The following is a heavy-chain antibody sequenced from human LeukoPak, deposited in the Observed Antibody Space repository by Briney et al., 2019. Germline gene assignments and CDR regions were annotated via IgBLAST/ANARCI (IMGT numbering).Heavy chain of an antibody. CDR3: ARVTNTGYYYFDY. J-gene: IGHJ4*02. Sequence: SETLSLTCAVSGYSISSGYYWGWIRQPPGKGLEWIGSIYHSGRTYHNPSLKSRVTISVDTSKNQFSLKPNSVTAADTAVYYCARVTNTGYYYFDYWGQGTLVTVSS. CDR1: GYSISSGYY. V-gene: IGHV4-38-2*01. D-gene: IGHD3-9*01. CDR2: IYHSGRT.